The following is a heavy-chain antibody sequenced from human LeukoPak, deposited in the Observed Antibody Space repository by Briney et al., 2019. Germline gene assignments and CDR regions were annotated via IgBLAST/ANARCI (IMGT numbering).Heavy chain of an antibody. CDR3: ARDSASCRGCAFDI. CDR2: ANRDGSEK. J-gene: IGHJ3*02. V-gene: IGHV3-7*01. D-gene: IGHD2-2*01. Sequence: GGSLRLSCAASEFTFTNFWMSWVRQAPGKGLEWVANANRDGSEKYYVDSVKGRVTISRDNAMNFLYLQLNSLRVDDTAVYYCARDSASCRGCAFDIWGQGTVVTVSS. CDR1: EFTFTNFW.